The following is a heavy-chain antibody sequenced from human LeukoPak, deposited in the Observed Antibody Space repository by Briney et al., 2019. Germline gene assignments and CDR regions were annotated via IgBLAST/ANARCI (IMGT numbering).Heavy chain of an antibody. V-gene: IGHV4-30-2*01. J-gene: IGHJ5*02. CDR1: GGSISSGGYS. Sequence: SETLSLTCAVSGGSISSGGYSWSWIRQPPGKGLEWIGYIYHSGSTYYNPSLKSRVTISVDRSKNQFSLKLSSVTAADTAVYYCARTQRYCSSTSCLNWFDPWGQGTLVTVSS. CDR3: ARTQRYCSSTSCLNWFDP. CDR2: IYHSGST. D-gene: IGHD2-2*01.